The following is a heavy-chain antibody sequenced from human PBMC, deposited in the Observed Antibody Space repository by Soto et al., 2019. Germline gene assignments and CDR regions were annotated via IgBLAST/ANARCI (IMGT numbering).Heavy chain of an antibody. D-gene: IGHD4-17*01. J-gene: IGHJ4*02. Sequence: EVQLLESGGGLVQPGGSLRLSCAASGFTFSSYAMSWVRQAPGKGLEWVSAISGSGGSTYYADSVKGRFTISRDNSKNTLYLQMNSMRAEDTAVYYCAKGPNYGDYLFDYWGQGTLVTVSS. CDR1: GFTFSSYA. CDR2: ISGSGGST. CDR3: AKGPNYGDYLFDY. V-gene: IGHV3-23*01.